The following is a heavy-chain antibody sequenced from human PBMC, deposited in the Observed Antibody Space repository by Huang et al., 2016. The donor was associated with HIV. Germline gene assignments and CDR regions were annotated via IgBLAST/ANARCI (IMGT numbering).Heavy chain of an antibody. CDR3: ARRFRVAATRKWFDP. V-gene: IGHV4-34*01. D-gene: IGHD3-10*01. CDR2: VNDGGDI. CDR1: GESLGTYY. J-gene: IGHJ5*02. Sequence: CAVYGESLGTYYWAWIRRPPGKGLQWIGEVNDGGDINYNPSLESRVTISVDTSRNQVSPTLTSMTAADTATYYCARRFRVAATRKWFDPWAQGTLVIVSS.